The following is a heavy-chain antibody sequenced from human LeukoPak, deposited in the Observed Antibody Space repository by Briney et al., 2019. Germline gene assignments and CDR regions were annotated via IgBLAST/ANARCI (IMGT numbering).Heavy chain of an antibody. CDR1: GYSISGGYY. CDR3: ARRAFYSGFDY. CDR2: IYHSGST. V-gene: IGHV4-38-2*01. J-gene: IGHJ4*02. Sequence: PSETLSLTCAVSGYSISGGYYWGWIRQPPGKGLEWIGSIYHSGSTYYNPSLKSRVTISVDTPKNQFSLKLSSVTAADTAVYYCARRAFYSGFDYWGQGTLVTVSS. D-gene: IGHD2-21*01.